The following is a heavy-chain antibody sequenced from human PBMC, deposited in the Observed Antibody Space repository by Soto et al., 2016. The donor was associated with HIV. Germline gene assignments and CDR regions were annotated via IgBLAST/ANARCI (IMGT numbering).Heavy chain of an antibody. J-gene: IGHJ4*02. CDR3: ARDGSGYYVGIWTT. D-gene: IGHD3-3*01. CDR1: GGSISSYY. CDR2: IYYSGST. V-gene: IGHV4-59*01. Sequence: QVQLQESGPGLVKPSETLSLICTVSGGSISSYYWSWIRQPPGKGLEWIGYIYYSGSTNYNPSLKSRVTISVDTSKNQFSLKLSSVTAADTAVYYCARDGSGYYVGIWTTWGQGTLVTVSS.